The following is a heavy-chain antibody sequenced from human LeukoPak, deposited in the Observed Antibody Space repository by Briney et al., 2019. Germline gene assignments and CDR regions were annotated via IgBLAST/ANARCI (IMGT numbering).Heavy chain of an antibody. J-gene: IGHJ6*03. V-gene: IGHV3-30*02. CDR1: GFTFSSYG. Sequence: GGSLRLSCAASGFTFSSYGMHWVRQAPGKGLEWVAFIRYDGSNKYYADSVKGRFTISRDNSKNTLYLQMNSLRAEDTAVYYCAKNSGKDRYYYYYMDVWGKGTTVTVSS. CDR2: IRYDGSNK. D-gene: IGHD3-10*01. CDR3: AKNSGKDRYYYYYMDV.